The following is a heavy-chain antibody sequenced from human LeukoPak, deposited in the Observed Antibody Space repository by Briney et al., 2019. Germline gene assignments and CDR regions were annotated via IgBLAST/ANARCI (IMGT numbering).Heavy chain of an antibody. V-gene: IGHV4-30-2*03. J-gene: IGHJ5*02. CDR3: ARHVRDYDILTGYSRDNWFDP. D-gene: IGHD3-9*01. Sequence: PSQTLSLTCAVSGGSISSGGYSWSWIRQPPGKGLEWIGYIYHSGSTYYNPSLKSRVTISVDTSKNQFSLKLSSVTAADTAVYYCARHVRDYDILTGYSRDNWFDPWGQGTLVTVSS. CDR1: GGSISSGGYS. CDR2: IYHSGST.